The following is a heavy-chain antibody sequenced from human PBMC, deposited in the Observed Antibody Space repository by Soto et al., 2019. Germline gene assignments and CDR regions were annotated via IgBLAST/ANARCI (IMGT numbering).Heavy chain of an antibody. Sequence: SETLSLTCTVSGGSISSSSYYWGWIRQPPGKGLEWIGSIYYSGSTYYNPSLKSRVTISVDTSKNQFSLKLSSVTAADTAVYYCAGTYYYGSGSYYTRKGRLDYWGQGTLVTVSS. J-gene: IGHJ4*02. CDR3: AGTYYYGSGSYYTRKGRLDY. CDR1: GGSISSSSYY. D-gene: IGHD3-10*01. CDR2: IYYSGST. V-gene: IGHV4-39*01.